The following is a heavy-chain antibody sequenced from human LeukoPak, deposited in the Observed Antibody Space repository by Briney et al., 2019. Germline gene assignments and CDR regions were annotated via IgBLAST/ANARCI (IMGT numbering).Heavy chain of an antibody. J-gene: IGHJ4*02. D-gene: IGHD5-12*01. CDR3: AKGWLAPGPTYDY. CDR1: GFTFSGYA. V-gene: IGHV3-23*01. CDR2: ISASGGTT. Sequence: PGGSLRLSCAASGFTFSGYAMGWVRQAPGKGPEWVSAISASGGTTHYADSMKGRFTLSRDNSRNTLHLQLHSLRAEDTAIYYCAKGWLAPGPTYDYWGQGTLVTVSS.